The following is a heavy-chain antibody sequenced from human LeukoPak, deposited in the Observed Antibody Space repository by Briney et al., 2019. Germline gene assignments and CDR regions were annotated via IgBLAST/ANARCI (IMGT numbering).Heavy chain of an antibody. CDR3: ARRRAGRDWFDP. J-gene: IGHJ5*02. D-gene: IGHD6-19*01. Sequence: PSQTLSLTCAVSGGSISSGGYSWSWIRQPPGKGLEWIGYIYHSGSTYYNPSLKSRVTISVDRSKNQFSLKLSSVTAADTAVYYCARRRAGRDWFDPWGKGTLVTVSS. CDR1: GGSISSGGYS. CDR2: IYHSGST. V-gene: IGHV4-30-2*01.